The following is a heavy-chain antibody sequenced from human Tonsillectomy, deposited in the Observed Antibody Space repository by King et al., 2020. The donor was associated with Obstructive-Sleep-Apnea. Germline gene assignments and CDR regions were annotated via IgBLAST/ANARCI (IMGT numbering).Heavy chain of an antibody. D-gene: IGHD4-17*01. CDR3: ATFGDYPGSSFDY. CDR2: ISYDGSDK. CDR1: GFTFSTYE. J-gene: IGHJ4*02. V-gene: IGHV3-30*04. Sequence: VQLVESGGGVVQPGRSLRLSCAASGFTFSTYEMNWVRQAPGKGLEWVAVISYDGSDKYYADSVKGRFTNSRDNSKNTLSLQMNSLTTEDTALFYCATFGDYPGSSFDYWGQGTLVTVSS.